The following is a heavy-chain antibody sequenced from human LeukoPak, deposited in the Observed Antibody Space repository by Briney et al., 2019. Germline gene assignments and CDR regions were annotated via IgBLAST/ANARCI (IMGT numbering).Heavy chain of an antibody. V-gene: IGHV3-23*01. Sequence: ETLSLTCAIYGGSFSGYYWSWIRQPPGKGLEWVSAISGSGGSTYYADSVKGRFTISRDNSKNTLYLQMNSLRAEDTAIYYCAKASRDIPAAGPSGYYFDYWGQGTLVTVSS. CDR1: GGSFSGYY. CDR3: AKASRDIPAAGPSGYYFDY. J-gene: IGHJ4*02. D-gene: IGHD6-13*01. CDR2: ISGSGGST.